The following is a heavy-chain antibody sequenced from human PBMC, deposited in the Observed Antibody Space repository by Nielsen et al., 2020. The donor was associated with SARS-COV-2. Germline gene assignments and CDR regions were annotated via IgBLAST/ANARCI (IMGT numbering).Heavy chain of an antibody. D-gene: IGHD6-19*01. CDR1: GFTFSSYS. CDR2: VSSSSSYI. V-gene: IGHV3-21*01. Sequence: GESLKISCAASGFTFSSYSMNWVRQAPGKGLEWVSSVSSSSSYIYYADSVKGRFTISRDNAKNSLYLQMNSLRAEDTAVYYCARDLGIAVAGGPALDVWGQGTTVTVSS. CDR3: ARDLGIAVAGGPALDV. J-gene: IGHJ6*02.